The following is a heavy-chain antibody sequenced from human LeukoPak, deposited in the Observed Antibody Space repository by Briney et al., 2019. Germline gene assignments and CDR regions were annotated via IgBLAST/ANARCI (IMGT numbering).Heavy chain of an antibody. CDR1: GFTFSSYS. CDR3: ARDGGITGTTSRGSFDY. J-gene: IGHJ4*02. D-gene: IGHD1-7*01. CDR2: ISSSSSSYI. Sequence: GGSLRLSCAASGFTFSSYSMNWVRQAPGKGLEWVSSISSSSSSYIYYADSVKGRFTISRDNAKNSLYLQMNSLRAEDTAVYYCARDGGITGTTSRGSFDYWGQGTLVTVSS. V-gene: IGHV3-21*01.